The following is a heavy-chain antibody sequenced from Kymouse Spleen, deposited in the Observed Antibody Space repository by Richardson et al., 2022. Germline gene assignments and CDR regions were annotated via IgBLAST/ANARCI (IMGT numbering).Heavy chain of an antibody. J-gene: IGHJ6*02. D-gene: IGHD6-13*01. CDR2: IYYSGST. CDR3: AREEAAANYYYYGMDV. CDR1: GGSISSSSYY. Sequence: QLQLQESGPGLVKPSETLSLTCTVSGGSISSSSYYWGWIRQPPGKGLEWIGSIYYSGSTYYNPSLKSRVTISVDTSKNQFSLKLSSVTAADTAVYYCAREEAAANYYYYGMDVWGQGTTVTVSS. V-gene: IGHV4-39*01.